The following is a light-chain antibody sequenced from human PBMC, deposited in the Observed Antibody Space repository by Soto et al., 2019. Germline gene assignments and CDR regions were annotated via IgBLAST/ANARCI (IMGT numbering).Light chain of an antibody. CDR1: QCIRKGD. Sequence: EIVFTQYPGALPLSPGERATLSCRASQCIRKGDSAWYQQKPGQAPRLLIYGASKRATGVSHRFSGSGSRTDFTLTIPRLEPEDSAVYYCQQYDRSPLFGGGTKVDI. J-gene: IGKJ4*01. CDR2: GAS. CDR3: QQYDRSPL. V-gene: IGKV3-20*01.